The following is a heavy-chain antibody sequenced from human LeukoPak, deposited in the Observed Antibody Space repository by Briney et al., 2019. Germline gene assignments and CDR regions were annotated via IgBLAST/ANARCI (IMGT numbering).Heavy chain of an antibody. V-gene: IGHV3-23*01. D-gene: IGHD3-3*01. CDR2: ISGSGGST. J-gene: IGHJ4*02. Sequence: GGSLRLSCAASGFTFSSYAMSWVRQAPGKGLEWVSAISGSGGSTYYADSVKGRFTISRDNSKNTLYLQMNSLRAEDTAVYYCAKINFWSGYYGLGYWGQGTLVTVSS. CDR3: AKINFWSGYYGLGY. CDR1: GFTFSSYA.